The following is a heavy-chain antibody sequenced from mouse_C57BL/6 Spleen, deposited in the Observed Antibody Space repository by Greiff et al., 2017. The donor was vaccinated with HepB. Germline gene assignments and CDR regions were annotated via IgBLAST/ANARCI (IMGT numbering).Heavy chain of an antibody. CDR1: GYSFTGYY. J-gene: IGHJ1*03. Sequence: VHVKQSGPELVKPGASVKISCKASGYSFTGYYMHWVKQSHGNILDWIGYIYPYNGVSSYNQKFKGKATLTVDKSSSTAYMELRSLTSEDSAAYYYARINYSNQLNWYFDVWGTGTTVTVSS. V-gene: IGHV1-31*01. CDR2: IYPYNGVS. D-gene: IGHD2-5*01. CDR3: ARINYSNQLNWYFDV.